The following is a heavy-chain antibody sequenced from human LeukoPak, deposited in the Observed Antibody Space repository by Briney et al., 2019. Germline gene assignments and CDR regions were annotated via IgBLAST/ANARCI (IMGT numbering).Heavy chain of an antibody. D-gene: IGHD1-26*01. J-gene: IGHJ4*02. CDR3: ARDPVGATGY. Sequence: PGGSLRLSCAASGFTFSSYSMNWVRQAPGKGLEWVSVIYSGGSTYYADSVKGRFTISRDNSKNTLYLQMDSLRAEDTAVYYCARDPVGATGYWGQGTLVTVSS. V-gene: IGHV3-66*01. CDR2: IYSGGST. CDR1: GFTFSSYS.